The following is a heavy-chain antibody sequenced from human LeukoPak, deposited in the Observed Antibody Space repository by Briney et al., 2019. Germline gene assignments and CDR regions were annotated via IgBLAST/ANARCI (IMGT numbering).Heavy chain of an antibody. CDR1: GFTFSSYE. V-gene: IGHV3-7*01. Sequence: GGSLRLSCAASGFTFSSYEMSWVRQVPGKGLEWMANINEDGSEKNYVDSVKGRFTISRDNAKNLVYLQLNSLRVEDTAVYYCARDKVVGASRFEYWGQGTQVMVPS. J-gene: IGHJ4*02. D-gene: IGHD1-26*01. CDR3: ARDKVVGASRFEY. CDR2: INEDGSEK.